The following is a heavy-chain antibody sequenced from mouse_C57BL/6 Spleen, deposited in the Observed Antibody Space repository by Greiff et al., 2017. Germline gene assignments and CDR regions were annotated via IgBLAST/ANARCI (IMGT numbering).Heavy chain of an antibody. Sequence: VQLQQPGAELVRPGTSVKLSCKASGYTFTSYWMHWVKQRPGQGLEWIGVIDPSDSYTNYNQKFKGKATLTVDTSSSTAYMQLSSLTSEDSAVYYCARKTGTWGYFDVWGTGTTVTVSS. V-gene: IGHV1-59*01. J-gene: IGHJ1*03. D-gene: IGHD4-1*01. CDR3: ARKTGTWGYFDV. CDR1: GYTFTSYW. CDR2: IDPSDSYT.